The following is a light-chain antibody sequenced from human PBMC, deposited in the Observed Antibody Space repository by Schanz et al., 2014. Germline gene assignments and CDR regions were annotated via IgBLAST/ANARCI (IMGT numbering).Light chain of an antibody. J-gene: IGLJ1*01. V-gene: IGLV2-14*02. CDR3: SSFASSGTHV. CDR1: SSDVGNYNL. CDR2: DVS. Sequence: QSALTQPASVSGSPGQSITISCTGTSSDVGNYNLVSWYQQHPGKAPKLLIYDVSKRPSGVYTRFSGSKSGNTASLTISGLQAEDEADYYCSSFASSGTHVFGTGTKLTVL.